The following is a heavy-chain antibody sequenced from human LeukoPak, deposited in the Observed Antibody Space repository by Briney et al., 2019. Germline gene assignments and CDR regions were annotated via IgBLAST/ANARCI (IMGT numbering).Heavy chain of an antibody. CDR3: AREVKRGSSYGYPLLGY. V-gene: IGHV1-69*04. D-gene: IGHD5-18*01. CDR1: GGTFSSYT. Sequence: ASVKVSCKASGGTFSSYTISWLRQAPGQGLEWMGRIIPILGIANYAQKFQGRVTITADKSTSTAYMELSSLRSEDTAVDYCAREVKRGSSYGYPLLGYWGQGTLVTVSS. J-gene: IGHJ4*02. CDR2: IIPILGIA.